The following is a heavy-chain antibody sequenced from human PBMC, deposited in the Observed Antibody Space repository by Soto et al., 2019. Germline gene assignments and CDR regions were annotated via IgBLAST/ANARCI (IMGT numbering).Heavy chain of an antibody. Sequence: PSETLSLTCTVSGGSISSGDYYWSWIRQPPGKGLEWIGYIYYSGSTYYNPSLKSRVTISVDTSKNQFSLKLSSVTAADTAVYYCARVKVTTSLYWFDPWGQGTLVTVSS. V-gene: IGHV4-30-4*01. J-gene: IGHJ5*02. D-gene: IGHD4-17*01. CDR3: ARVKVTTSLYWFDP. CDR2: IYYSGST. CDR1: GGSISSGDYY.